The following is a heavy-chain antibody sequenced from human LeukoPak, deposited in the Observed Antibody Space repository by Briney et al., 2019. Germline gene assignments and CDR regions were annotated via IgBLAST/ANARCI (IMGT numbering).Heavy chain of an antibody. CDR1: GVSISSGSNY. J-gene: IGHJ4*02. D-gene: IGHD6-19*01. CDR2: IYSSGST. Sequence: PSETLSLTCRVSGVSISSGSNYWGWIRQPPGKTLEWIGSIYSSGSTYYNSSLKSRVIILIDTAKNHFSLNLSSVTAADTAVYYCARVLAVAGPKDDYWGQGTLVTVSS. CDR3: ARVLAVAGPKDDY. V-gene: IGHV4-39*07.